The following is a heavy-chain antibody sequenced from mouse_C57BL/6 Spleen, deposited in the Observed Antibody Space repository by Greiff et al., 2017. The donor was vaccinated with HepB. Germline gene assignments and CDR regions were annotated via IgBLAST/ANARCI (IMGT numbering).Heavy chain of an antibody. V-gene: IGHV1-59*01. D-gene: IGHD2-3*01. J-gene: IGHJ2*01. CDR3: ARDGYSYFDY. CDR2: IDPSDSYT. Sequence: QVQLQQPGAELVRPGTSVKLSCKASGYTFTSYWMHWVKQRPGQGLEWIGVIDPSDSYTNYNQKFKGKATLTVDTSSSTAYMQLSSLTSEDSAVYYCARDGYSYFDYWGQGTTLTVSS. CDR1: GYTFTSYW.